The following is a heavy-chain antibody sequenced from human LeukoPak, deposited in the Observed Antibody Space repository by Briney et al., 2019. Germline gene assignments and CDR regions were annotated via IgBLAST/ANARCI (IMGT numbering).Heavy chain of an antibody. D-gene: IGHD3-22*01. CDR1: GGSLSGYY. CDR3: VRQPYSSGAYYFDY. J-gene: IGHJ4*02. Sequence: SGTLSLTCIVSGGSLSGYYWSWIRQPPGKGLEWIGYIFYTGSSKYNPSLKSRVTMSVDPSKNQSSLNLSSVTAADTAVYYCVRQPYSSGAYYFDYWGQGTLVTVSS. CDR2: IFYTGSS. V-gene: IGHV4-59*08.